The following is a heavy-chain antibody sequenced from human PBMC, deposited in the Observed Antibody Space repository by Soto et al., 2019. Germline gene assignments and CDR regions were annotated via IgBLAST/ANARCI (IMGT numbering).Heavy chain of an antibody. Sequence: ASVKVSCKASGYTFTSYGISWVRQAPGQGLEWMGWISAYNGNTNYAQKLQGRVTMTTDTSTSTAYMELRSLRSDDTAVYYCARDRRSYDYVWGSYREYYFDYWGQGTLVTVS. D-gene: IGHD3-16*02. J-gene: IGHJ4*02. CDR2: ISAYNGNT. V-gene: IGHV1-18*04. CDR3: ARDRRSYDYVWGSYREYYFDY. CDR1: GYTFTSYG.